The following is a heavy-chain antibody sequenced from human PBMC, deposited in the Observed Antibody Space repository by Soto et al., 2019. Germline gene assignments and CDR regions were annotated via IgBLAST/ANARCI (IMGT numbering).Heavy chain of an antibody. CDR2: IWYDGSNK. D-gene: IGHD2-2*01. CDR1: GFTFSSYG. CDR3: ARDRESSPLNWFDP. J-gene: IGHJ5*02. Sequence: GGSLRLSCAASGFTFSSYGMHWVRQAPGKGLEWVAVIWYDGSNKYYADSVKGRFTIPRDNSKNTLYLQMNSLRAEDTAVYYCARDRESSPLNWFDPWGQGTLVTVSS. V-gene: IGHV3-33*01.